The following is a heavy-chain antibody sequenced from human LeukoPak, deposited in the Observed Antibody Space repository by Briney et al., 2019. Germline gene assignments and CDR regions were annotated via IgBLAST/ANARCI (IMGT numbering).Heavy chain of an antibody. CDR2: IYTSGST. D-gene: IGHD3-22*01. CDR3: ARAEYYDSSGYHN. J-gene: IGHJ4*02. V-gene: IGHV4-4*09. Sequence: PGGSLRLSCAASGFTFSNYWMTWVRQPPGKGLEWIGYIYTSGSTNYNPSLKSRVTISVDTSKNQFSLKLSSVTAADTAVYYCARAEYYDSSGYHNWGQGTLVTVSS. CDR1: GFTFSNYW.